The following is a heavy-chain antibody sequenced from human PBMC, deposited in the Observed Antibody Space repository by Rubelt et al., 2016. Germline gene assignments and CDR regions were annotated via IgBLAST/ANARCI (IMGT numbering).Heavy chain of an antibody. CDR2: MNPNSGNT. CDR3: ARPSGYSSGWFDAFDI. V-gene: IGHV1-8*01. CDR1: GYTFTSYD. Sequence: QVQLVQSGAEVKKPGASVKVSCKASGYTFTSYDINWVRQATGQGLEWMGWMNPNSGNTGYARRFQGRVTMTRNTSISTAYMELSSLRSEDTAVYYCARPSGYSSGWFDAFDIWGQGTMVTVSS. D-gene: IGHD6-19*01. J-gene: IGHJ3*02.